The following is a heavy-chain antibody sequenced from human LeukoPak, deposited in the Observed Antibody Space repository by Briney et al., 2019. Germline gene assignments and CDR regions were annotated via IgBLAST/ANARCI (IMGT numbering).Heavy chain of an antibody. CDR2: ISDSGSTI. J-gene: IGHJ4*02. V-gene: IGHV3-11*01. Sequence: GGSLRLSCAASEFVFSDYYMSWIRQAPGKGLELVSYISDSGSTIYYADSVKGRFTISRDNVKNSLYLQMNGLRAEDTAVYYCAREMEGDYGSGTFFDLWGQGNMVTASS. CDR3: AREMEGDYGSGTFFDL. D-gene: IGHD3-10*01. CDR1: EFVFSDYY.